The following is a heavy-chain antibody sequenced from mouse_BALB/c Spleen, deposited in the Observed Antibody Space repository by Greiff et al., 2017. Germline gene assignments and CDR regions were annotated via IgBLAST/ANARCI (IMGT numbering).Heavy chain of an antibody. V-gene: IGHV3-6*02. CDR3: ARGPYYYGSSQYWYFDV. CDR2: ISYDGSN. J-gene: IGHJ1*01. Sequence: QSGPGLVKPSQSLSLTCSVTGYSITSGYYWNWIRQLPGNKLEWMGYISYDGSNNYNPSLKNRISITRDTSKNQFFLKLNSVTTEDTATYYCARGPYYYGSSQYWYFDVWGAGTTVTVSS. CDR1: GYSITSGYY. D-gene: IGHD1-1*01.